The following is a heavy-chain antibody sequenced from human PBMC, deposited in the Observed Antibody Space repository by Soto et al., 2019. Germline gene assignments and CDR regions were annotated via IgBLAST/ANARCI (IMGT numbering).Heavy chain of an antibody. D-gene: IGHD3-10*01. J-gene: IGHJ4*02. Sequence: EVQLVESGGGLVQPGRSLRLSCAASGFTFDDYAMHWVRQAPGKGLEWVSGISWNSGSIGYADSVKGRFTISRDNAKNSLYLQMNSLRAEDTALYYCAKDRFSTMVRGGIEGYWGQGTLVTVSS. CDR3: AKDRFSTMVRGGIEGY. V-gene: IGHV3-9*01. CDR1: GFTFDDYA. CDR2: ISWNSGSI.